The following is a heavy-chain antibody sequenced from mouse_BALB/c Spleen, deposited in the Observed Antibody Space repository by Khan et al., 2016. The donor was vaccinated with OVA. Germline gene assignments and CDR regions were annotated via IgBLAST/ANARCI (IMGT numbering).Heavy chain of an antibody. Sequence: QIQLVQSGPELKKPGETVRISCKASGYTFTTDGIQWVQKMPGKGLKWIGWINTHSGVPKYAEAFKGRFAFSLEISVNTAYLQITNLKNEDTATYSCARRGAAYYRSYGGAMEYWGQGTSVTVSS. CDR3: ARRGAAYYRSYGGAMEY. CDR1: GYTFTTDG. V-gene: IGHV9-4*02. CDR2: INTHSGVP. D-gene: IGHD2-5*01. J-gene: IGHJ4*01.